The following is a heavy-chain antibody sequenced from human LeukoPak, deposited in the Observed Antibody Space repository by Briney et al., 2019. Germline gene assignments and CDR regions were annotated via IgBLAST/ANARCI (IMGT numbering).Heavy chain of an antibody. D-gene: IGHD6-13*01. V-gene: IGHV4-39*02. J-gene: IGHJ4*02. CDR1: GGSISSYY. Sequence: SEALSLTCTVSGGSISSYYWAWIRQSPEKGLEWIGSIYYTGGTYYSPSLKSRVTISVDTSKNQFSLKLSSVTAADTAVYYCARDAPGIAAAGVYWGQGTLVTVSS. CDR3: ARDAPGIAAAGVY. CDR2: IYYTGGT.